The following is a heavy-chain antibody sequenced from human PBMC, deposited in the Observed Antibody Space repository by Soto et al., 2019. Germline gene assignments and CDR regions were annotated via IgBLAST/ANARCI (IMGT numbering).Heavy chain of an antibody. CDR1: GFTFSNYW. CDR3: AREADNYYCHHGLDV. Sequence: EVQLVESGGGSVQPGGSLRLSCVASGFTFSNYWMNWVRQAPGKGLEWVANIREDGGESHYVDSVEGRFPISRDNARMYMYLQKNSLRAEDTDVYYCAREADNYYCHHGLDVWGKGTTVTVSS. J-gene: IGHJ6*04. CDR2: IREDGGES. V-gene: IGHV3-7*04. D-gene: IGHD1-20*01.